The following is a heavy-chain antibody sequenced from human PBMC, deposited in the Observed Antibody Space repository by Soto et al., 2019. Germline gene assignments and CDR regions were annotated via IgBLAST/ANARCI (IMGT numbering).Heavy chain of an antibody. CDR3: ARDLGTYRPHFYLDH. D-gene: IGHD3-16*01. J-gene: IGHJ4*02. V-gene: IGHV1-18*04. Sequence: GASVKVSCTASGYMFTTYVISWVLQAPGQGLEWVAWISGSNGNTDYGKKFQGRVNVTTETSTSTVYLEVRSLRFDDTAVYYCARDLGTYRPHFYLDHWCQGNRVTFYS. CDR1: GYMFTTYV. CDR2: ISGSNGNT.